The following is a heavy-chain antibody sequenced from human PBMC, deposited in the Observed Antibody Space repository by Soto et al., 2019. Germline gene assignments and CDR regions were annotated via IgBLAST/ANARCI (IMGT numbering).Heavy chain of an antibody. CDR1: GGSINGYH. D-gene: IGHD1-26*01. V-gene: IGHV4-59*08. CDR3: ARRYGSAIDY. Sequence: PSETLSLTCTVSGGSINGYHWSWIRQPPGKGLEWIGYIYYSGSTNYNPSLKSRVTISVDTSKNQFSLKLSSVTAADTAVYYCARRYGSAIDYWGQGTLVTVSS. CDR2: IYYSGST. J-gene: IGHJ4*02.